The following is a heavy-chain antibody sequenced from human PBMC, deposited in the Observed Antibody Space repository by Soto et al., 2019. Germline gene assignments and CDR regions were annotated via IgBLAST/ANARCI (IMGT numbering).Heavy chain of an antibody. D-gene: IGHD3-10*01. CDR2: IIPILGIA. CDR3: ASYGSGSYYLGY. V-gene: IGHV1-69*02. Sequence: GASVKVSCKASGGTFSSYTISWVRQAPGQGLEWMGRIIPILGIANYAQKFQGRVTITADKSTSTAYKELSSLRSEDTAVYYCASYGSGSYYLGYWGQGTLVTVSS. CDR1: GGTFSSYT. J-gene: IGHJ4*02.